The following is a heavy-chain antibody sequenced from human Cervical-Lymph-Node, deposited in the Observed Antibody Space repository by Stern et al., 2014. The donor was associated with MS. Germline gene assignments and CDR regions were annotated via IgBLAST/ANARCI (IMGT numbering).Heavy chain of an antibody. CDR3: AIDSSGYYAY. CDR2: IYYSGST. J-gene: IGHJ4*02. CDR1: GGSISSSSYY. D-gene: IGHD3-22*01. Sequence: QVQLQESGPGLVKPSETLSLTCTVSGGSISSSSYYWGWIRQPPGKGLEWIGNIYYSGSTYYNPSLKSRVTLSVDNSQNQFFLKLSSVTAADTAVYYCAIDSSGYYAYWGQGTLVTVSS. V-gene: IGHV4-39*01.